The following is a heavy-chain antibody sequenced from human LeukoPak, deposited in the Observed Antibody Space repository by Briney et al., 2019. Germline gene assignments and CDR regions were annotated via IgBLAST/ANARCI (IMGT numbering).Heavy chain of an antibody. J-gene: IGHJ4*02. V-gene: IGHV3-74*01. CDR1: GFTFSSYW. CDR3: ARDWGGYGPTSHDY. Sequence: GGSLRLSCAASGFTFSSYWMHCVRQAPGRGLVWVSRISSDGSSTIYADSVKGRFTISRDNAKNTLYLQMNSLRAEDTAVYYCARDWGGYGPTSHDYWGQGTLVTVSS. D-gene: IGHD3-16*01. CDR2: ISSDGSST.